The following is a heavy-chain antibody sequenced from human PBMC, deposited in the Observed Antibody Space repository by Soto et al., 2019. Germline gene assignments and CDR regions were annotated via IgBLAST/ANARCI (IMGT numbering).Heavy chain of an antibody. Sequence: GGSLRLSCAASGFTFTNYAMSWVRQAPGKGLEWVSFIWDDGRDKYYADSVEGRFSISRDNSKNTLNLQVKSLRPEDTALYYCVRGATTTGWFDAFDLWGRGTMVTV. CDR3: VRGATTTGWFDAFDL. D-gene: IGHD6-19*01. J-gene: IGHJ3*01. CDR2: IWDDGRDK. CDR1: GFTFTNYA. V-gene: IGHV3-33*08.